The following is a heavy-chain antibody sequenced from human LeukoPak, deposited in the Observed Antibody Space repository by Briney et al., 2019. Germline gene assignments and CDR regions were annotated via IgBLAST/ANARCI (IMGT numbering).Heavy chain of an antibody. Sequence: SETLSLTCTVSGGSISSYYWSWIRQPPGKGLEWIGYIYYSGSTNYNPSLKSRVTISVDTSKNQFSLKLSSVTAADTAVYYCARYVWGSYPTFEDYWGQGTLVTVSS. CDR2: IYYSGST. CDR1: GGSISSYY. J-gene: IGHJ4*02. D-gene: IGHD3-16*02. V-gene: IGHV4-59*01. CDR3: ARYVWGSYPTFEDY.